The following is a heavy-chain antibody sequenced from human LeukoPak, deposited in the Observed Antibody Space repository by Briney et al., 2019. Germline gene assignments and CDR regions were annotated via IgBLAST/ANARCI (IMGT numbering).Heavy chain of an antibody. CDR1: GFTFDDYA. CDR3: ARRYDSSGYYYYDY. Sequence: GRSLRLSCAASGFTFDDYAMHWVRQAPGKGLEWVSGISWNSGSIGYAGSVKGRFTISRGNAKNSLYLQMNSLRAEDTALYYCARRYDSSGYYYYDYWGQGTLVTVSS. D-gene: IGHD3-22*01. J-gene: IGHJ4*02. CDR2: ISWNSGSI. V-gene: IGHV3-9*01.